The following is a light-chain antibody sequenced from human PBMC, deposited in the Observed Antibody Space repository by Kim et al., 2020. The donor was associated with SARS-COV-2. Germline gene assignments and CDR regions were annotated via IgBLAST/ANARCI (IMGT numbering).Light chain of an antibody. CDR1: QSVSNN. CDR3: QQHDHWPLT. CDR2: GVS. V-gene: IGKV3-15*01. J-gene: IGKJ4*01. Sequence: SPGERATPSCRASQSVSNNYLAWYQQKPGQPPRLLIYGVSTRATGIPARFSGSGSGTDFTLTISSLQSEDFAVYYCQQHDHWPLTFGGGTKVDIK.